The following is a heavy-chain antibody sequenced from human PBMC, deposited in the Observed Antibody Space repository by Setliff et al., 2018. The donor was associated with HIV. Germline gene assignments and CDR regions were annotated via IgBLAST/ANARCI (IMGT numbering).Heavy chain of an antibody. V-gene: IGHV4-39*07. J-gene: IGHJ4*02. Sequence: SETLSLTCIVSGGSISSSSSYWGWIRQPPGKGLEWIGNIYYSGSTNYNPSLKSRVTISVDTSKNQFSLKLSFVTAADTAVYYCARGWFGGYYFDYWGQGTLVTVSS. CDR3: ARGWFGGYYFDY. D-gene: IGHD3-10*01. CDR1: GGSISSSSSY. CDR2: IYYSGST.